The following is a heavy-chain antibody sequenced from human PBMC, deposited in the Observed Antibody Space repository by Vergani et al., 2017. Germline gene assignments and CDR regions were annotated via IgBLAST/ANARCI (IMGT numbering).Heavy chain of an antibody. J-gene: IGHJ4*02. D-gene: IGHD3-22*01. CDR2: IKSKTDGGTT. CDR3: TTDWYYYDSSGYAYYYFDY. V-gene: IGHV3-15*01. Sequence: ELQLVESGGGLVQPGGSLRLSCAASGFTFSNAWMSWVRQAPGKGLEWVGRIKSKTDGGTTDYAAPVKGRFTISRDDSKNTLYLQMNSLKTEDTAVYYCTTDWYYYDSSGYAYYYFDYWGQGTLVTVSS. CDR1: GFTFSNAW.